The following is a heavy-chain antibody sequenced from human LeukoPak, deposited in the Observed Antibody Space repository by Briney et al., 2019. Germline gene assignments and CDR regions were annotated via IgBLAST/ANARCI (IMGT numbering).Heavy chain of an antibody. Sequence: GGSLRLSCAASGFTVNSNSMSWVRQAPGKGLEWVAVISYDGSNKYYADSVKGRFTISRDNSKNTLYLQINSLRAEDTAVYYCARDPPYYYDSSGYFGAFDIWGQGTMVTVSS. V-gene: IGHV3-30*04. CDR3: ARDPPYYYDSSGYFGAFDI. J-gene: IGHJ3*02. D-gene: IGHD3-22*01. CDR1: GFTVNSNS. CDR2: ISYDGSNK.